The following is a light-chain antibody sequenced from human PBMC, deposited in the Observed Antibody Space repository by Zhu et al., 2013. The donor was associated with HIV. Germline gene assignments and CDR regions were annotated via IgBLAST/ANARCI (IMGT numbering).Light chain of an antibody. J-gene: IGLJ3*02. CDR2: GKN. CDR3: QVWDSGTDHWV. CDR1: SLRTYY. V-gene: IGLV3-19*01. Sequence: SELTQDPAVSVALGQTVRITCQGDSLRTYYASWYQQKPGQAPILVIYGKNNRPSGIPERFSGSKSGNTATLSIASVEAGDEADYYCQVWDSGTDHWVFGGGTTLTVL.